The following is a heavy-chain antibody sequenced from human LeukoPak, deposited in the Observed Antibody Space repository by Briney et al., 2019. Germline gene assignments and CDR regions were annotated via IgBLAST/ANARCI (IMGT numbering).Heavy chain of an antibody. CDR1: GFTFSNYG. J-gene: IGHJ4*02. D-gene: IGHD3-10*01. Sequence: GGSLRLSCAASGFTFSNYGMHWVRQAPGKGLEWVAFIRYDGSNDYYLDSVNGRFTISRDNSENTLYLQMDSLGAEDTAVYYCTKGSENYYVDYWGQGILVTVS. V-gene: IGHV3-30*02. CDR2: IRYDGSND. CDR3: TKGSENYYVDY.